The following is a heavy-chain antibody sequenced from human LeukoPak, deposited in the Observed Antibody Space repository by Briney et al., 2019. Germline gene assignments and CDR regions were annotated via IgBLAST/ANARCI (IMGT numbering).Heavy chain of an antibody. CDR1: GYSISSGYY. D-gene: IGHD6-25*01. CDR3: ARRGGSLPYYYYYMDV. J-gene: IGHJ6*03. Sequence: SETLSLTCTVSGYSISSGYYWGWIRQPPGKGLEWIGSIYHSGSTYYNPSLKSRVTISVDTSKNQFSLKLSSVTAADTAVYYCARRGGSLPYYYYYMDVWGKGTTVTVSS. CDR2: IYHSGST. V-gene: IGHV4-38-2*02.